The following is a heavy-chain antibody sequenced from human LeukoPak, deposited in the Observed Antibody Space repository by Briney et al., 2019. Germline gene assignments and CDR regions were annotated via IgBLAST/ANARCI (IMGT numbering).Heavy chain of an antibody. V-gene: IGHV1-18*01. CDR2: ISVHNGYT. D-gene: IGHD3-22*01. CDR1: GYIFTSYG. J-gene: IGHJ4*02. CDR3: PRDMRHYRNYDSSGYYYNFEY. Sequence: GASVKVSCKTSGYIFTSYGISWVRQAPGKGLEWMGWISVHNGYTRYAQKFQGRVTMTTDTSTSTAYMDLRSLRSDDTAVYYCPRDMRHYRNYDSSGYYYNFEYWGQGTLVSVSS.